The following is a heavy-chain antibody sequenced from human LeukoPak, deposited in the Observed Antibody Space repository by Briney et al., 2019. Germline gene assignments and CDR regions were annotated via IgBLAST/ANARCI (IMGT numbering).Heavy chain of an antibody. CDR1: GGSFSGYY. D-gene: IGHD2-2*02. CDR3: ARKEYCSSTSCYKDNWFDP. CDR2: INHGGST. V-gene: IGHV4-34*01. J-gene: IGHJ5*02. Sequence: SETLSLTCAVYGGSFSGYYWSWIRQPPGKGLEWIGEINHGGSTNYNPSLKSRVTISVDTSKNQFSLKLSSVTAADTAVYYCARKEYCSSTSCYKDNWFDPWGQGTLVTVSS.